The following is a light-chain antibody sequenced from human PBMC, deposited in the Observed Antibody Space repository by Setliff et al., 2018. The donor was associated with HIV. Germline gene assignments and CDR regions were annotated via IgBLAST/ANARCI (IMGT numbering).Light chain of an antibody. Sequence: QSALAQPASVSGSPGQSITISCTGTSSDVGRYDLVSWYQQHPGKAPKVVISDVSKRPSGVPDRISGSKSGNTASLTISGLQAEDEADYYCCSYAGSYTSMFGGGTKATVL. J-gene: IGLJ3*02. CDR1: SSDVGRYDL. CDR3: CSYAGSYTSM. V-gene: IGLV2-11*01. CDR2: DVS.